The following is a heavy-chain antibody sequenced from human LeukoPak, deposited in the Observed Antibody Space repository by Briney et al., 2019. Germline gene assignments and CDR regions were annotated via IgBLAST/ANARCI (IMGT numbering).Heavy chain of an antibody. Sequence: PSETLSLTCAVYGGSFSGYYWSWIRQPPGKGLGWIGEINHSGSTNYNPSLKSRVTISVDTSKNQFSLKLSSVTAADTAVYYCARGQASGGDYYDSSGYWDAPFDYWGQGTLVTVSS. CDR3: ARGQASGGDYYDSSGYWDAPFDY. V-gene: IGHV4-34*01. CDR2: INHSGST. J-gene: IGHJ4*02. CDR1: GGSFSGYY. D-gene: IGHD3-22*01.